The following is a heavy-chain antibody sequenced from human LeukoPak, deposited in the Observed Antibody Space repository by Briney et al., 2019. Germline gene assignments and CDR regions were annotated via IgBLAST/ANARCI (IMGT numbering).Heavy chain of an antibody. J-gene: IGHJ3*02. V-gene: IGHV1-46*01. CDR3: ARTTYYYDSSGYAKGAFDI. CDR1: GYTFTSYY. D-gene: IGHD3-22*01. CDR2: INPSGGST. Sequence: ASVKVSCKASGYTFTSYYMHWVRQAPGQGLEWMGIINPSGGSTSYVQKFQGRVTMTRDTSTSTVYMELSSLRSEDTAVYYCARTTYYYDSSGYAKGAFDIWGQGTMVTVSS.